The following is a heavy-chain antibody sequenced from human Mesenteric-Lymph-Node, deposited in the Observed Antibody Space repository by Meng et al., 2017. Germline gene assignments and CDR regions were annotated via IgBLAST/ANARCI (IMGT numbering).Heavy chain of an antibody. V-gene: IGHV3-74*01. CDR1: GFTFSSYW. D-gene: IGHD4/OR15-4a*01. CDR3: VRWDYGVNSGPEN. J-gene: IGHJ4*02. CDR2: INTDGRST. Sequence: EVQLVESGGGLVQPGGSLRLSCAASGFTFSSYWMHWVRQAPGKGLVRVSRINTDGRSTSYTDSVKGRFTISRDNAKKTLYLQMNSLRAEDTAVYYCVRWDYGVNSGPENWGQGTLVTVSS.